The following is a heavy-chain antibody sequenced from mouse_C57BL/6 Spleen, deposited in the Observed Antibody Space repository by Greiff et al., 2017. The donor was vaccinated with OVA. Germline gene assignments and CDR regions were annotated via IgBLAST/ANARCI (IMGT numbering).Heavy chain of an antibody. CDR2: IDPETGGT. D-gene: IGHD1-1*01. J-gene: IGHJ4*01. Sequence: VQLQQSGAELVRPGASVTLSCKASGYTFTDYEMHWVKQTPVHGLEWIGAIDPETGGTAYNQKFKGKAILTADKSSSTAYMELRSLTSEDAAVYYCPDYYGSSYAMDYWGQGTSVTVSS. CDR1: GYTFTDYE. V-gene: IGHV1-15*01. CDR3: PDYYGSSYAMDY.